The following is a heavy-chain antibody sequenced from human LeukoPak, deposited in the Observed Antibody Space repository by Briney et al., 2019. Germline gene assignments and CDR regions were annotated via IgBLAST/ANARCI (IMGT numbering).Heavy chain of an antibody. CDR1: GYSFTSYW. CDR3: ARHVPPPHYDSSGYYFDY. V-gene: IGHV5-10-1*01. D-gene: IGHD3-22*01. CDR2: IDPSDSYT. Sequence: GESLKISCKGSGYSFTSYWISWVRQMPGKGLEGMGRIDPSDSYTNYSPSFQGHVTISADKSISTAYLQWSSLKASDTAMYYCARHVPPPHYDSSGYYFDYWGQGTLVTVSS. J-gene: IGHJ4*02.